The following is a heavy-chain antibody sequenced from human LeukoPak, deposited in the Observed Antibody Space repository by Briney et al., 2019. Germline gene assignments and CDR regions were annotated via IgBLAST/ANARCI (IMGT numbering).Heavy chain of an antibody. CDR1: GLTFNNYA. CDR2: ISSNGGST. Sequence: GGSLRLSCAVSGLTFNNYAMSWVRQAPGKGLEYVSAISSNGGSTYYADSVKGRFTISRDNSKNTLYLQMSSLRAEDTAVYYCVKDRVSISSSGYFDYWGQGTLVTVSS. CDR3: VKDRVSISSSGYFDY. V-gene: IGHV3-64D*06. D-gene: IGHD6-13*01. J-gene: IGHJ4*02.